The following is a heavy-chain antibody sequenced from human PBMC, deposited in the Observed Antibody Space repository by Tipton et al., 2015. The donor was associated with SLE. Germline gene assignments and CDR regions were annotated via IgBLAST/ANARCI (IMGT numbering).Heavy chain of an antibody. V-gene: IGHV3-53*04. J-gene: IGHJ4*02. CDR3: ARDGTGDLGFDY. Sequence: AVSGFTVSSNYMSWVRQAPGKGLEWVSVIYSGGSTYYADSVKGRFTISRHNSKNTLYLQMNSLRAEDTAVYYCARDGTGDLGFDYWGQGTLVTVSS. CDR1: GFTVSSNY. CDR2: IYSGGST. D-gene: IGHD7-27*01.